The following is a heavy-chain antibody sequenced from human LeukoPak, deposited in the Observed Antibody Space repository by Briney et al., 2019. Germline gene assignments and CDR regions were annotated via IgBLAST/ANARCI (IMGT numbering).Heavy chain of an antibody. CDR1: GYTFTSYD. D-gene: IGHD1-1*01. CDR2: MNPNSGNT. V-gene: IGHV1-8*01. J-gene: IGHJ3*02. CDR3: ASDTTVTYAFDI. Sequence: ASVKVSCKASGYTFTSYDINWVRQATGQGLEWMGWMNPNSGNTGYAQKFQCRVTMTRNASISTAYMELSSLRSEDTAVYYCASDTTVTYAFDIWGQGTMVTVSS.